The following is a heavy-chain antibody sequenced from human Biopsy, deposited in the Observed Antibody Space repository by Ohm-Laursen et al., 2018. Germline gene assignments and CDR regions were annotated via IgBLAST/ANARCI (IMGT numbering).Heavy chain of an antibody. Sequence: SETLSLTCNVSGGDINNYYWSWIRQPAGKGLEWIGRIYPGGSINYNPSLKSRVTMSVDTSKKQLSLRLRSVTAADTAVYYCASVVLGPTNDAFDLWGQGTMVVVSS. CDR1: GGDINNYY. D-gene: IGHD3-22*01. V-gene: IGHV4-4*07. CDR2: IYPGGSI. CDR3: ASVVLGPTNDAFDL. J-gene: IGHJ3*01.